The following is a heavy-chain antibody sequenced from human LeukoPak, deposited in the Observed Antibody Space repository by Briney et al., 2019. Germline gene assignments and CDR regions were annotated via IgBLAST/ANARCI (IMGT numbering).Heavy chain of an antibody. D-gene: IGHD3-9*01. CDR2: IYNSGST. Sequence: SETMALTCTVSGGSISSYYWSWIRQPPGKGLEWIGYIYNSGSTNYNPSLKSRVTISVDTSKNQFSLKLSSVTAADTAVYYCARGDYDLLTGYYTHLDLWARGTMLTVSS. J-gene: IGHJ4*02. V-gene: IGHV4-59*01. CDR3: ARGDYDLLTGYYTHLDL. CDR1: GGSISSYY.